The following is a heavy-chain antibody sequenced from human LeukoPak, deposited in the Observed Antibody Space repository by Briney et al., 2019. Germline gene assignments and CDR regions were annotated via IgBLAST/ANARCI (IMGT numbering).Heavy chain of an antibody. CDR3: AKEPPHIVVVPAAPSP. V-gene: IGHV3-30*02. D-gene: IGHD2-2*01. Sequence: GGSLRLSCAASGFMFSDYGIHWVRQAPGNGLEWVAFIRYDGSVKYYADSVKGRFTISRDNSKNTLYLQMNSLRAEDTAVYYCAKEPPHIVVVPAAPSPRGQGTLVTVSS. CDR2: IRYDGSVK. CDR1: GFMFSDYG. J-gene: IGHJ4*02.